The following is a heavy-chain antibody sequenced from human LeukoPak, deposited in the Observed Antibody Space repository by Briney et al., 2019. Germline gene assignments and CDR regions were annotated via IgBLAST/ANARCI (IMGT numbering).Heavy chain of an antibody. CDR3: ARATHYFDISGYDY. D-gene: IGHD3-22*01. CDR1: GFTFSSYS. CDR2: ISGSGGST. V-gene: IGHV3-21*04. Sequence: GGSLRLSCAACGFTFSSYSMNWVRQAPGKGLEWVSAISGSGGSTYYADSVKGRFTISRDNAKNSLYLQMNSLRAEDTALYYCARATHYFDISGYDYWGQGTLVTVSS. J-gene: IGHJ4*02.